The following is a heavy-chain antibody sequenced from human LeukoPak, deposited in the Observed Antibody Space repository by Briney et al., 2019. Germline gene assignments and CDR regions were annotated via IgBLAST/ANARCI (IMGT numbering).Heavy chain of an antibody. J-gene: IGHJ4*02. D-gene: IGHD2-2*01. CDR1: GYTFTSYY. Sequence: GASVKVSCKASGYTFTSYYMHWVRQAPGQGLEWMGRIIPILGMANYAQKFQGRITITADQSTSTTYMELSSLRSEDTAVYYCARAVGLGYCSSTSCYSLDYWGQGTLVTVSS. V-gene: IGHV1-69*04. CDR3: ARAVGLGYCSSTSCYSLDY. CDR2: IIPILGMA.